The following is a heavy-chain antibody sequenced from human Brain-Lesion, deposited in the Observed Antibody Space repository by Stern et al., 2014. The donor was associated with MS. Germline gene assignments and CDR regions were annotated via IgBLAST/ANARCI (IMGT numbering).Heavy chain of an antibody. V-gene: IGHV3-21*02. Sequence: EVQLVESGGGLVKPGGSLRLSCAASGFTFNSYSMNWVRQAPGKGLEWVSSISVGPDSVYSADSVKGRFTISRDNAKNSLFLQMNTLRAEDTGVYYCARVDCSGTNCFYYYYGMDVWGQGTTVTVSS. J-gene: IGHJ6*02. CDR2: ISVGPDSV. D-gene: IGHD2-2*01. CDR3: ARVDCSGTNCFYYYYGMDV. CDR1: GFTFNSYS.